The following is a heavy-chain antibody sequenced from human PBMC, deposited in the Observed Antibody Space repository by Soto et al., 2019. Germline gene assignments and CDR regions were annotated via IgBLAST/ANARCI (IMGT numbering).Heavy chain of an antibody. J-gene: IGHJ3*02. CDR1: GFTFSSYA. D-gene: IGHD3-22*01. Sequence: GGSLRLSCAASGFTFSSYAMSWVRQAPGKGLEWVSAISGSGGSTYYADSVKGQFTIPRDNSKNTLYLQMNSLRAEDTAVYYCAKRDIYDSSGYYWRYAFDIWGQGTMVTVSS. V-gene: IGHV3-23*01. CDR3: AKRDIYDSSGYYWRYAFDI. CDR2: ISGSGGST.